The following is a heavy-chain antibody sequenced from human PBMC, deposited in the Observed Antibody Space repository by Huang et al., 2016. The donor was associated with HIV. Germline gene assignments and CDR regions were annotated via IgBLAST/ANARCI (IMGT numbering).Heavy chain of an antibody. J-gene: IGHJ4*02. V-gene: IGHV3-23*01. CDR3: AKDSDYNWHHCDY. CDR1: GFTFNSYA. Sequence: EVQLLESGGGLVQPGGSLRLSCAASGFTFNSYAMSWVRQAPGKGLGWVSTISCSGLTTYYADSVKGRFTISRDNSKNTLYLQINSLRAEDTAVYYCAKDSDYNWHHCDYWGQGNLVSVSS. D-gene: IGHD1-1*01. CDR2: ISCSGLTT.